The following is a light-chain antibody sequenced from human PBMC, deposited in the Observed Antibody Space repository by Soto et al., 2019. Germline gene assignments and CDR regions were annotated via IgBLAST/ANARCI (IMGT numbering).Light chain of an antibody. CDR1: QSVSSD. J-gene: IGKJ2*01. CDR3: QHYNEWPNI. V-gene: IGKV3-15*01. Sequence: IVITHSPSTLTMSPDETATLSCRASQSVSSDLAWYQQKPGQAPRLLIYDASTRATGIPVRFSGSGSGAEFTLTISSLQSEDFAVYYCQHYNEWPNIFGHVTKV. CDR2: DAS.